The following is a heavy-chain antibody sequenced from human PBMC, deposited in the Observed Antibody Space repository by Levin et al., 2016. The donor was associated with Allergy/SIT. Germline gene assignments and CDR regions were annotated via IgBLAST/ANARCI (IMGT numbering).Heavy chain of an antibody. CDR1: GFTFSSYG. CDR3: AKDRGWFVDYFDY. J-gene: IGHJ4*02. D-gene: IGHD3-10*01. Sequence: GGSLRLSCAASGFTFSSYGMHWVRQAPGKGLEWVAVISYDGSNKYYADSVKGRFTISRDNSKNTLYLQMNSLRAEDTAVYYCAKDRGWFVDYFDYWGQGTLVTVSS. V-gene: IGHV3-30*18. CDR2: ISYDGSNK.